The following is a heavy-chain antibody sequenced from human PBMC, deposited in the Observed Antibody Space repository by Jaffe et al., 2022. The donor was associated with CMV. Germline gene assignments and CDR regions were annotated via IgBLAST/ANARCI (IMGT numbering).Heavy chain of an antibody. CDR1: GYTLGNSA. D-gene: IGHD3-3*01. CDR3: AREGKLVDVWRAPQSASYKYMDV. Sequence: QVHLVQSGAEVKKPGASVKVSCQASGYTLGNSALHWVRQVPGQGLEWMGRIYTGSGNTEYPQKFQGRVTLTSDASASTAHMELSSLTSEDTAVYYCAREGKLVDVWRAPQSASYKYMDVWGTGTTVIVSS. V-gene: IGHV1-3*04. J-gene: IGHJ6*03. CDR2: IYTGSGNT.